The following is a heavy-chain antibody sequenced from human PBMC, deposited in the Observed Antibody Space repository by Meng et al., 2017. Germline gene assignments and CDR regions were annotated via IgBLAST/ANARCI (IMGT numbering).Heavy chain of an antibody. CDR3: AKMYSSSSPYYFDY. V-gene: IGHV3-23*01. J-gene: IGHJ4*02. Sequence: GGSLRLSCAASGFTVSSNYMSWVRQAPGKGLEWVSAISGSGGSTYYADSVKGRFTISRDNSKNTLYLQMNSLRAEDTAVYYCAKMYSSSSPYYFDYWGQGTLVTVSS. CDR2: ISGSGGST. CDR1: GFTVSSNY. D-gene: IGHD6-13*01.